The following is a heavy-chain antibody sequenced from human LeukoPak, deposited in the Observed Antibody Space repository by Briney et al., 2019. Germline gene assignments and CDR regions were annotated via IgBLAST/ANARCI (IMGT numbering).Heavy chain of an antibody. V-gene: IGHV4-59*01. J-gene: IGHJ3*02. CDR2: IYYSGST. D-gene: IGHD1-1*01. Sequence: SETLSLTCTVSGGSISSYYWSWIRQPPAKGLEWIGYIYYSGSTNYNPSLKSRVTISVDTSKNQFSLKLSSVTAADTAVYYCARRARYADAFDIWGQGTMVTVSS. CDR3: ARRARYADAFDI. CDR1: GGSISSYY.